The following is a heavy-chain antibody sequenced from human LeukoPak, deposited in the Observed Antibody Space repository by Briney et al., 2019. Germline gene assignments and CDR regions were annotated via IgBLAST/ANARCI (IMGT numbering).Heavy chain of an antibody. CDR1: GYTFTSYG. CDR2: ISAYNGNT. V-gene: IGHV1-18*01. CDR3: ARAGRTYYYGSGSPQMIDY. J-gene: IGHJ4*02. Sequence: GASVKVSCKASGYTFTSYGISWVRQAPGQGLEWMGWISAYNGNTNYAQKLQGRVTMTTDTSTSTAYMELRSLRSDDTAVYYCARAGRTYYYGSGSPQMIDYWGQGTLVTVSS. D-gene: IGHD3-10*01.